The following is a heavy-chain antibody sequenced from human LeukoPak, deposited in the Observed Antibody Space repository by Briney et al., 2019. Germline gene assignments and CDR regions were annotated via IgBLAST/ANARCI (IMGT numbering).Heavy chain of an antibody. D-gene: IGHD2-2*01. CDR3: ARHSRACSTTSCLAPYSYYGMDV. V-gene: IGHV5-51*01. Sequence: GESLKISCKGFGFRFSNYWIGWVRQMPGKGLEWVGMIYPGDSEIRYSPSYQGQVTISADKSTSTAYLQWSSLKASYTAMFCCARHSRACSTTSCLAPYSYYGMDVWGQGTTVTVSS. CDR2: IYPGDSEI. J-gene: IGHJ6*02. CDR1: GFRFSNYW.